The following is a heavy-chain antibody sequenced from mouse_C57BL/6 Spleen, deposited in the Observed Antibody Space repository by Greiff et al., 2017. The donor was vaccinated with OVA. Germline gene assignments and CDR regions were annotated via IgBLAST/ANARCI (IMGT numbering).Heavy chain of an antibody. Sequence: VQLQQPGAELVKPGASVKLSCKASGYTFTSYWMQWVKQRPGQGLEWIGEIDPSASYTNYNQKFKGKATLTVDTSSSTAYMKLSSLTSEDSAVEYCARSGDSNLDDWGQGTTLTVSS. V-gene: IGHV1-50*01. CDR2: IDPSASYT. CDR1: GYTFTSYW. CDR3: ARSGDSNLDD. J-gene: IGHJ2*01. D-gene: IGHD2-5*01.